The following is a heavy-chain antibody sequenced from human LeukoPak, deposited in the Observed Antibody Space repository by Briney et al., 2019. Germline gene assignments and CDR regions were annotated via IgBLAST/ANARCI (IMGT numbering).Heavy chain of an antibody. Sequence: PSETLSLTCTVSGGSISSSSYYWGWIRQPPGKGLEWIGSIYYSGSTYYNPSLKSRVTISVDTSKNQFSLKLSSVTAADTAVYYCARYLGGCSGGTCYTNDAFDIWGQGTVVTVSS. CDR2: IYYSGST. CDR3: ARYLGGCSGGTCYTNDAFDI. V-gene: IGHV4-39*07. CDR1: GGSISSSSYY. D-gene: IGHD2-15*01. J-gene: IGHJ3*02.